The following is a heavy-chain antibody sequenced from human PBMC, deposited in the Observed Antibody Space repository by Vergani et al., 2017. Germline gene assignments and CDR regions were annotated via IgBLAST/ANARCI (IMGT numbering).Heavy chain of an antibody. CDR3: ARDMRTRHNWFDP. J-gene: IGHJ5*02. Sequence: QLQLQESGPGLVKPSQTLSLTCTVSGGSISSGGYYWSWIRKHPGKGLEWIGYIEYSGSTSYNPSLKSRVTISVDTSKNQFSLKLSSVTAADTAVYYCARDMRTRHNWFDPWGQGTLVTVSS. CDR2: IEYSGST. CDR1: GGSISSGGYY. V-gene: IGHV4-31*03.